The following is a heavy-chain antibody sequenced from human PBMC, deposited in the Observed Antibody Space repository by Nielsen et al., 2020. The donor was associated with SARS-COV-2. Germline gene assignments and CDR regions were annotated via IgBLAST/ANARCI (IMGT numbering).Heavy chain of an antibody. Sequence: GGSLRLSCAASGFTFSSYAMSWVRQAPGKGLEWVSVIYSGGSSTYYADSVKGRFTISRDNSKNTLYLQMNSLRAEDTAVYYCAKAGDYNLYYYGMDVWGQGTMVTVSS. D-gene: IGHD4-17*01. CDR3: AKAGDYNLYYYGMDV. V-gene: IGHV3-23*03. CDR1: GFTFSSYA. CDR2: IYSGGSST. J-gene: IGHJ6*02.